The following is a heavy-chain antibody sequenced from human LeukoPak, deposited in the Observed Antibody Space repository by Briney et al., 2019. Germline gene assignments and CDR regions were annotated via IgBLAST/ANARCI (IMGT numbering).Heavy chain of an antibody. Sequence: GGSLRLSCAASGFTFSSYGMHWVRQAPGKGLEWVPVIWYDGTNTYYADSVKGRFTISRDNSKNTLYLQMNSLRAEDTAVYYCARDFCSGGSCYPDAFDIWGQGTMVTVSS. V-gene: IGHV3-33*01. J-gene: IGHJ3*02. CDR2: IWYDGTNT. CDR1: GFTFSSYG. D-gene: IGHD2-15*01. CDR3: ARDFCSGGSCYPDAFDI.